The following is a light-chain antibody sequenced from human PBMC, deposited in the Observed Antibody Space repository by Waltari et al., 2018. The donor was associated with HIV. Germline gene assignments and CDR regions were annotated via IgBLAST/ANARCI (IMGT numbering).Light chain of an antibody. V-gene: IGKV2-28*01. J-gene: IGKJ2*01. CDR1: QSLLHSNGYNY. Sequence: DIVMTQSPLSLPVTPGEPASISCRSSQSLLHSNGYNYLDWYLQKPGQSPQLLIYLGSNRASGVSDRFSGSGSGTDFTLKISRVEAEDVGVYYCMQALQTTYTFGLGTKLQIK. CDR3: MQALQTTYT. CDR2: LGS.